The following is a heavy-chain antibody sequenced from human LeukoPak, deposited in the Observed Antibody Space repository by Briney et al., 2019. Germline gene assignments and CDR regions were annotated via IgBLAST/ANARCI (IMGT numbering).Heavy chain of an antibody. V-gene: IGHV3-11*01. J-gene: IGHJ5*02. CDR2: ISRSGSTI. CDR1: GFTFSDYY. Sequence: GGSLRLSCAASGFTFSDYYMSWIRQAPGKGLEWVSYISRSGSTIYYADSVKGRFTISRDNAKNSLYLQMNSLGAEDTAVYYCARDRRAKTTVVTVDWFDPWGQGTLVTVS. CDR3: ARDRRAKTTVVTVDWFDP. D-gene: IGHD4-23*01.